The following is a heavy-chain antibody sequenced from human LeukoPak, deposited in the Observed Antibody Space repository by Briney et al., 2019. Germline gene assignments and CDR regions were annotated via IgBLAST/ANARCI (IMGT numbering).Heavy chain of an antibody. CDR2: INSDGSST. CDR1: GFTFSSYW. Sequence: GGSLRLSCAASGFTFSSYWMHWVRQAPGKGLVWVSRINSDGSSTSYADSVKGRFTISRDNAKNTLYLQMNSLRAEDTAVYYCAKDTYGDYAFDYWGQGTLVTVSS. CDR3: AKDTYGDYAFDY. J-gene: IGHJ4*02. D-gene: IGHD4-17*01. V-gene: IGHV3-74*01.